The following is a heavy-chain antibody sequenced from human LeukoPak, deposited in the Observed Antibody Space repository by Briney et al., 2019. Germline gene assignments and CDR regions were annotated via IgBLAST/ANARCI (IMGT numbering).Heavy chain of an antibody. D-gene: IGHD6-13*01. J-gene: IGHJ6*03. Sequence: ASVKVSCKASGYTFTGYYMHWVRQAPGQGLEWMGWINPNSGGTNYAQKFQGRVTMTRDTSISTAYMELSRLRSDDTAVYYCARAISSWSYYHYYYYYYMDVWDKGTTVTISS. CDR2: INPNSGGT. V-gene: IGHV1-2*02. CDR3: ARAISSWSYYHYYYYYYMDV. CDR1: GYTFTGYY.